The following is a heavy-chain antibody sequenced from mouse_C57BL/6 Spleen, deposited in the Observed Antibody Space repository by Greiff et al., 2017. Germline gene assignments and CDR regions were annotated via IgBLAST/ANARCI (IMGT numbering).Heavy chain of an antibody. D-gene: IGHD3-2*02. V-gene: IGHV3-1*01. Sequence: EVQLQQSGPGMVKPSQSLSLTCTVTGFSITSGYDWHWIRHFPGNKLEWMGYISYSGSTNYNPSLKSRISITHDTSKNHFFLKLNSVTTEDTATYYCARSSGSAWFAYWGQGTLVTVSA. CDR3: ARSSGSAWFAY. CDR2: ISYSGST. J-gene: IGHJ3*01. CDR1: GFSITSGYD.